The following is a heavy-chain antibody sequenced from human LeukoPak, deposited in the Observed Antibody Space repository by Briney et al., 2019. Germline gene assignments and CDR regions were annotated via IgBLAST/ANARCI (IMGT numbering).Heavy chain of an antibody. CDR2: IYYSGST. CDR3: ARSPSYYYDSTPFDI. D-gene: IGHD3-22*01. J-gene: IGHJ3*02. CDR1: GGSISSGGYY. V-gene: IGHV4-31*03. Sequence: SQTLSLTCTVSGGSISSGGYYWSWIRQHPGKGLEWIGYIYYSGSTYYNPSLKSRVTISVDTSKNQFSLKLSSVTAADTAVYYCARSPSYYYDSTPFDIWGQGTMVTVSS.